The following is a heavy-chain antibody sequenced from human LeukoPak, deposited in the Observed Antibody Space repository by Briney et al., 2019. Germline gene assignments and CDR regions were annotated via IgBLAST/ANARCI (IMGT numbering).Heavy chain of an antibody. V-gene: IGHV3-7*01. CDR1: GFMFSGYW. D-gene: IGHD2-15*01. CDR2: IRQDGIDK. CDR3: ARWGISAALDR. Sequence: PGGSLRLSCAASGFMFSGYWMGWVRQAPGKGLEWVANIRQDGIDKYYVDSVRGRFTISRDNAQSSLSLQMNSLRVEDSAVYYCARWGISAALDRWGQGTLVTVSS. J-gene: IGHJ5*02.